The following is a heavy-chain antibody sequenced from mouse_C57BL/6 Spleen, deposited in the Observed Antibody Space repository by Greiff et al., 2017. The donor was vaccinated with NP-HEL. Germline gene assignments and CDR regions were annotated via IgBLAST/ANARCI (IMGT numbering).Heavy chain of an antibody. V-gene: IGHV5-17*01. D-gene: IGHD2-5*01. CDR1: GFTFSDYG. J-gene: IGHJ2*01. CDR2: ISSGSSTI. CDR3: ARGAYYSNYEDYFDY. Sequence: EVQLVESGGGLVKPGGSLKLSCAASGFTFSDYGMHWVRQAPEKGLEWVAYISSGSSTIYYADTVKGRFTISRDNAKNTLFLQMTSLRSEDTAMYYCARGAYYSNYEDYFDYWGQGTTLTVSS.